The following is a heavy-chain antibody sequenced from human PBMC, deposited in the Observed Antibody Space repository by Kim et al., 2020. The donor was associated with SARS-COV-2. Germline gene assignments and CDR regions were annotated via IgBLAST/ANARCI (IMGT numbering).Heavy chain of an antibody. CDR2: INTNTGNP. J-gene: IGHJ5*02. CDR1: GYTFTSYA. D-gene: IGHD6-19*01. V-gene: IGHV7-4-1*02. CDR3: ARQGRYSSGWYLPSRLPKVNWFDP. Sequence: ASVKVSCKASGYTFTSYAMNWVRQAPGQGLEWMGWINTNTGNPTYAQGFTGRFVFSLDTSVSTAYLQISSLKAEDTAVYYCARQGRYSSGWYLPSRLPKVNWFDPWGQGTLVTVFS.